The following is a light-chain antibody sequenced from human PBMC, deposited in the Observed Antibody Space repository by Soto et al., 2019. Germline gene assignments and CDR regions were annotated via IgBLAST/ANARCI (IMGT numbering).Light chain of an antibody. CDR2: DAS. Sequence: LTQSPSFLSASVGDRVTITCRASQGISSYLAWYQQKPGQAPRLVIYDASKRAAGIPARFSGSGSGTDFTLAISRLEPEDFAVYFCQRYGSSPLITFGQGTRWRL. CDR3: QRYGSSPLIT. J-gene: IGKJ5*01. V-gene: IGKV3-20*01. CDR1: QGISSY.